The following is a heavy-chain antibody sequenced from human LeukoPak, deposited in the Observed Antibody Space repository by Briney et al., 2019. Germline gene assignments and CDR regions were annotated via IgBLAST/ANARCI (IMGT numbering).Heavy chain of an antibody. CDR1: GYTFTGYY. Sequence: GASVKVSCKASGYTFTGYYMHWVRQAPGQGLEWMGWINPNSGGTNYAQKFQGRVTMTRDTSISTAYMELSRLRSDDTAVYYCARVTYYYGSASYSDYWGQGTLVTVSS. V-gene: IGHV1-2*02. CDR2: INPNSGGT. D-gene: IGHD3-10*01. J-gene: IGHJ4*02. CDR3: ARVTYYYGSASYSDY.